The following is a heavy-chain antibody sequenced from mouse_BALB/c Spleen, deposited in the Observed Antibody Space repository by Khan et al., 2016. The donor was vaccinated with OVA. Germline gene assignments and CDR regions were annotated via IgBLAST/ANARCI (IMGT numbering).Heavy chain of an antibody. V-gene: IGHV2-6-5*01. J-gene: IGHJ4*01. CDR3: ARDPPYYSMDY. Sequence: QVQLKESGPGLVAPSQSLSITCTVSGFSLTDYAVSWIRQPPGKGLEWLGVIWVSGSKYYNSVLKPRLSISTDNSTSQVFLKMNSLQTDDTAMYFCARDPPYYSMDYWGQGTSVTVSS. CDR1: GFSLTDYA. CDR2: IWVSGSK.